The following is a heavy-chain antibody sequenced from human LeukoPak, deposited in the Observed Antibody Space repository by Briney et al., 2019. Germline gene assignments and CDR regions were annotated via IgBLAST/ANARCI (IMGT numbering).Heavy chain of an antibody. CDR2: INPHSGGT. J-gene: IGHJ4*02. Sequence: ASVKVSCKASGYTCIGYYMHWVRQAPGQGLEWMGWINPHSGGTNSEQNFQVRVTMSRDTSISTVYMELSRLRSDDTALYYCAREGVIGDGYNFFDYWGQGTLVTVSS. D-gene: IGHD5-24*01. CDR1: GYTCIGYY. CDR3: AREGVIGDGYNFFDY. V-gene: IGHV1-2*02.